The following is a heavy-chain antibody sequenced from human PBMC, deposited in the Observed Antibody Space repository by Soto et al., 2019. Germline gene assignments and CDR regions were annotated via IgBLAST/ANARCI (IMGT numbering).Heavy chain of an antibody. V-gene: IGHV4-34*01. CDR2: INHSGST. D-gene: IGHD3-16*01. Sequence: SETLSLTCAVYGGSFSGCYWSWIRQPPGKGLEWIGEINHSGSTNYNPSLKSRVTISVDTSKNQFSLKLSSVTAADTAVYYCARGPPFHWGQGTLVTVSS. J-gene: IGHJ4*02. CDR3: ARGPPFH. CDR1: GGSFSGCY.